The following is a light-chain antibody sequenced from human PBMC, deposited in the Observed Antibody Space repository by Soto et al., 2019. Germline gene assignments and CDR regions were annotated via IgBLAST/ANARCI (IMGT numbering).Light chain of an antibody. CDR1: QNIDIY. Sequence: DVQMTQSPSSLSASVGDRVTITCRASQNIDIYLNWYQQKPGRPPTLLIYTTSRIQSGVPTRFSGSGSGTDFTLTISNLQPVDVATFSCHQSYITPPAFGQGTKVGIK. CDR2: TTS. V-gene: IGKV1-39*01. J-gene: IGKJ2*01. CDR3: HQSYITPPA.